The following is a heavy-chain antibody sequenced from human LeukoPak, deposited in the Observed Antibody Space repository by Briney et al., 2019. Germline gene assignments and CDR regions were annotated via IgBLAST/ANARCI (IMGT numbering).Heavy chain of an antibody. CDR3: AKLTFSN. V-gene: IGHV3-23*01. Sequence: GGSLRLSCAASGFTFRSYEMNWVRQAPGKGLEWVSTISSSGGSTYYADSVKGRFTISKDNSKNTLYLQMNSLRAEDTAVYYCAKLTFSNWGQGTLVTVSS. CDR1: GFTFRSYE. D-gene: IGHD2/OR15-2a*01. CDR2: ISSSGGST. J-gene: IGHJ4*02.